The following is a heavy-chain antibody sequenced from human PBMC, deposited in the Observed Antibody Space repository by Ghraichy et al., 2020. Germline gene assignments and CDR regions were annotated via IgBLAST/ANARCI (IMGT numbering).Heavy chain of an antibody. D-gene: IGHD3-22*01. V-gene: IGHV1-2*02. CDR2: INPNSGGT. CDR1: GYTFTGYY. J-gene: IGHJ3*02. Sequence: ASVKVSCKASGYTFTGYYMHWVRQAPGQGLEWMGWINPNSGGTNYAQKFQGRVTMTRDTSLSTAYMELSRLRSDDTAVYYCARDGYYYASSGFGDAFYIWGQGTMVTVSS. CDR3: ARDGYYYASSGFGDAFYI.